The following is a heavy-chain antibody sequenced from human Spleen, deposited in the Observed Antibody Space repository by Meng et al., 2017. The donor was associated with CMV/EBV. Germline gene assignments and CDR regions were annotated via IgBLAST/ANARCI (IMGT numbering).Heavy chain of an antibody. V-gene: IGHV3-23*01. CDR1: GVSFTTFA. CDR2: ISHSGDTT. CDR3: AKDPIGYCSSTSCYTPHYFDY. D-gene: IGHD2-2*02. Sequence: ETLSLTCTASGVSFTTFAMSWVRQAPGKGLEWVSTISHSGDTTHYAGSVKGRFTISRDNSDNTLYLQMNSLRADDTAVYYCAKDPIGYCSSTSCYTPHYFDYWGQGTLVTVSS. J-gene: IGHJ4*02.